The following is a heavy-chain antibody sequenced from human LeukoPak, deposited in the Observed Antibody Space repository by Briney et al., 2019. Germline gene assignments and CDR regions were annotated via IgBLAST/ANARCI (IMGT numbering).Heavy chain of an antibody. CDR1: GFTFSSYA. CDR3: AKIQGYYFNY. Sequence: GGSLRLSCAASGFTFSSYAMSWVRQAPGKGLEWVSAISSSGGSTYYADSVKGRFTTSRDNSKNTLYLQMNSLRAEDTAVYYCAKIQGYYFNYWGQGTLVTVSS. J-gene: IGHJ4*02. CDR2: ISSSGGST. V-gene: IGHV3-23*01. D-gene: IGHD5-18*01.